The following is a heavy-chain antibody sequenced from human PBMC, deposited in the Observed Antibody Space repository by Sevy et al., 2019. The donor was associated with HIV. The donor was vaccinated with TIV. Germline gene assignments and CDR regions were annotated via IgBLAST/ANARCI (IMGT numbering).Heavy chain of an antibody. Sequence: GESLKISCAASGFTFSDYYMNWIRQSPRRGLEWVSYISSTGTTIYYADSVKGRFTISRDNAKNSLYLQMNSLRAEDTAVYYCVREGSLRYVDLWGRGTLVTVSS. CDR2: ISSTGTTI. CDR1: GFTFSDYY. V-gene: IGHV3-11*01. CDR3: VREGSLRYVDL. J-gene: IGHJ2*01. D-gene: IGHD3-10*01.